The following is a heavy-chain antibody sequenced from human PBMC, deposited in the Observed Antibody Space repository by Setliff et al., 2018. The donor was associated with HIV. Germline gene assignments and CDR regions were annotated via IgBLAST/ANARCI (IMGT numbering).Heavy chain of an antibody. J-gene: IGHJ4*02. V-gene: IGHV1-69*13. CDR2: IIPLPRTT. Sequence: SVKVSCKASGGTFRSYGFTWVRQAPGQGLEWMGGIIPLPRTTIYAQKLQGRVTITADESTSTVYMDLRSLRSEDAAVYYCASPRPYSSGFYDSWGQGTLVT. CDR3: ASPRPYSSGFYDS. CDR1: GGTFRSYG. D-gene: IGHD6-19*01.